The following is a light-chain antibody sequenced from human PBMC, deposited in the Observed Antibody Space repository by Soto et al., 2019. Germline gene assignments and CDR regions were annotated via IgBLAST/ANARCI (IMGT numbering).Light chain of an antibody. J-gene: IGLJ1*01. CDR1: SNDVGGYNS. Sequence: QSVLTQPASVSGSPGQSITISCTGASNDVGGYNSVSWYQQHPGKAPKLMIYGVTNRPSGVSDRFSGSKSGNTASLTVSGLQAEDEADYYCSSYTGGNPSYVFGTGTKLTVL. CDR2: GVT. CDR3: SSYTGGNPSYV. V-gene: IGLV2-14*01.